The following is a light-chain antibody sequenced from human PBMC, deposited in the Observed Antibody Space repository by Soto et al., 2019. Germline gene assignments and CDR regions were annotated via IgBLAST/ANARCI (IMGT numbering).Light chain of an antibody. J-gene: IGKJ5*01. CDR2: GAS. CDR3: QPPGTSPIT. CDR1: QSVRNN. V-gene: IGKV3-20*01. Sequence: GGGDIGGCGDSQSVRNNLTWYQQKPGQAPRLLIYGASSTATGIPDRFSCSEPETAFTLTLRSLEPDDSALSNCQPPGTSPITFTQGTRLEI.